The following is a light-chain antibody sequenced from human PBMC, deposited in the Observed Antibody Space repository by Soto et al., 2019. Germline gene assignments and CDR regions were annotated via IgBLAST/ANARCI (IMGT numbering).Light chain of an antibody. Sequence: DIQMTQSPSSLSASVGDRVTITCRASQGIRTDLGWYQQKPGKAPKRLIYAASSLQSGVPSTFSGSGSGTEFTLTISSLQPEDFATYFCLQHNSYPYTVGQGTKVDIK. CDR3: LQHNSYPYT. V-gene: IGKV1-17*01. CDR1: QGIRTD. J-gene: IGKJ2*01. CDR2: AAS.